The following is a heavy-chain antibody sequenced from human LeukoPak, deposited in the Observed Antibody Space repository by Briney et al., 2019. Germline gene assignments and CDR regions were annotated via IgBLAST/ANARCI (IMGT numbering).Heavy chain of an antibody. CDR2: IYSGGST. CDR1: EFTVSNNY. V-gene: IGHV3-66*01. Sequence: TGGSLRLSCAVSEFTVSNNYMSWVRQAPGKGLEWVSLIYSGGSTHYADSVKGRFTISRDNSKNTLYLQMNSLRAEDTAVYYCARGPGTTPGGYWGQGTLVTVSS. J-gene: IGHJ4*02. D-gene: IGHD4-17*01. CDR3: ARGPGTTPGGY.